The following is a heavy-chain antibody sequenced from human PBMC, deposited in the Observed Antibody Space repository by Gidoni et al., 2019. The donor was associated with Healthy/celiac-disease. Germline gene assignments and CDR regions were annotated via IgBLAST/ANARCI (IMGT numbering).Heavy chain of an antibody. D-gene: IGHD3-3*01. V-gene: IGHV3-21*01. J-gene: IGHJ4*02. CDR2: MSSSSSYI. Sequence: EVPLVASGGGLVKPGGSLLLSCAASGFPFSSYSMNWVRQAPGKGLEWVSSMSSSSSYIYYADAVKGRFTISRDNAKNSLYLQMNSLRAEDTAVYYCASMDFRRGFDYWGQGTLVTVSS. CDR3: ASMDFRRGFDY. CDR1: GFPFSSYS.